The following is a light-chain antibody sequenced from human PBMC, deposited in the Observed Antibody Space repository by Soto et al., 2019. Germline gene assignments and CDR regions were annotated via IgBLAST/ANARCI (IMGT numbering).Light chain of an antibody. V-gene: IGKV3-15*01. Sequence: EIVMTQSPATLSVSPGERATLSCRASQSVSSNLTCYQQKPGQAPRLLIYGASTRATGIPARFSGSGSGTEFTLTISSLQSEDVAVYYCQQYNNWPLYTFGQGTKLEIK. CDR2: GAS. J-gene: IGKJ2*01. CDR3: QQYNNWPLYT. CDR1: QSVSSN.